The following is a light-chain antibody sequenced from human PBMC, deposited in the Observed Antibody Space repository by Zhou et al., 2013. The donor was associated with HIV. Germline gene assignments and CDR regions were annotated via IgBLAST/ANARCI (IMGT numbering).Light chain of an antibody. V-gene: IGKV1-12*01. CDR3: LQHNSYPKT. Sequence: DIQMTQSPSSVSASVGDRVTISCRASQSIGTWLAWYQQKPGAAPKLLIYATSSLESGVPSRFSGSGSGTEFTLTISSLQPEDFATYYCLQHNSYPKTFGQGTKVEIK. CDR2: ATS. J-gene: IGKJ1*01. CDR1: QSIGTW.